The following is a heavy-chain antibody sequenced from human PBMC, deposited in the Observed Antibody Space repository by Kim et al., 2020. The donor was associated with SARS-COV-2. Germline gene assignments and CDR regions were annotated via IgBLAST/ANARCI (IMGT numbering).Heavy chain of an antibody. J-gene: IGHJ4*02. Sequence: SSTIYYADSVKGRFTISRDNAKNSLYLQMNSLRDEDTAVYYCAREEGGGSLWGQGTLVTVSS. V-gene: IGHV3-48*02. D-gene: IGHD2-15*01. CDR3: AREEGGGSL. CDR2: SSTI.